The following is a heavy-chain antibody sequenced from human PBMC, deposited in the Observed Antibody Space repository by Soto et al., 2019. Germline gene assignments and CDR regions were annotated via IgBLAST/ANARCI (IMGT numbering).Heavy chain of an antibody. CDR3: ARVFPPRTLNNWFDP. Sequence: HPGGSLRLSCAASGFTFSSYGMHWVRQAPGKGLEWVAVIWYDGSNKYYADSVKGRFTISRDNSKNTLYLQMNSLRAEDTAVYYCARVFPPRTLNNWFDPWGQGTLVTVSS. CDR1: GFTFSSYG. D-gene: IGHD2-2*01. J-gene: IGHJ5*02. V-gene: IGHV3-33*01. CDR2: IWYDGSNK.